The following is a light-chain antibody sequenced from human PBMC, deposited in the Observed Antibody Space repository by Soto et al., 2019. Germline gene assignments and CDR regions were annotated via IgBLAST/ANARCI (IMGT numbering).Light chain of an antibody. CDR2: GNS. CDR1: SRSIRARFD. V-gene: IGLV1-40*01. J-gene: IGLJ1*01. Sequence: QPLLAHPPPVCGAPGLRVPSSCPGSSRSIRARFDVHWYQQLPGTAPKLLICGNSNRPSGVPDRFSGSSSGTSASLAITGLQAEDEADYYRQSYDSSLSGSKDFGSGTKVTVL. CDR3: QSYDSSLSGSKD.